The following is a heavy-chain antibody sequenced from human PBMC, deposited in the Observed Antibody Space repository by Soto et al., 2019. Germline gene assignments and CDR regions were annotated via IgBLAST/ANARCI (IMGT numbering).Heavy chain of an antibody. Sequence: ESLKISCKGSRYSFTSYWISWVRQMPGKGLEWMGRIDPSDSYTNYGPSFQGHVTISADKSISTAYLQWSSLKASDTAMYYCARITLPRYCSGGSRYRSGLVDFWGQGSLVTVSS. CDR1: RYSFTSYW. D-gene: IGHD2-15*01. V-gene: IGHV5-10-1*01. CDR3: ARITLPRYCSGGSRYRSGLVDF. J-gene: IGHJ4*02. CDR2: IDPSDSYT.